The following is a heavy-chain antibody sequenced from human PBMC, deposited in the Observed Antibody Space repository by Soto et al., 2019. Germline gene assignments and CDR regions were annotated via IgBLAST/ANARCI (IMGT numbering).Heavy chain of an antibody. J-gene: IGHJ2*01. V-gene: IGHV4-31*03. Sequence: QVQLQESGPGLVKPSQTLSLTCTVSGGSISSGGYYWSWIRQHPGKDLEWIAYIYSSGNTDYNPSLESRVIMSVDTSKNQFSLKLSSVTAADTAVYYCARGRFWYFDLWGRGSLVSVSS. CDR2: IYSSGNT. CDR3: ARGRFWYFDL. CDR1: GGSISSGGYY.